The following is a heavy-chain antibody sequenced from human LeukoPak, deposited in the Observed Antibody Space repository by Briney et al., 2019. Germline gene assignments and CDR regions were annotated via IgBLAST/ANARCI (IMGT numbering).Heavy chain of an antibody. CDR1: GFTFSTYA. J-gene: IGHJ4*02. CDR3: AKGASIHVTGPDF. Sequence: GGSLRLSCVAYGFTFSTYALHWVRQAPGKGLEWVAVISYDGRHKYYADSVKGRFTISRDNSKNTLYLQMNSLRVEGTAVYYCAKGASIHVTGPDFWGPGTLVTVSS. V-gene: IGHV3-30*04. D-gene: IGHD3-9*01. CDR2: ISYDGRHK.